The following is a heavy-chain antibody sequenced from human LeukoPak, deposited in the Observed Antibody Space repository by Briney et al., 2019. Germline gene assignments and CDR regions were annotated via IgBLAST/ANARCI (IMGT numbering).Heavy chain of an antibody. CDR2: IYTSGST. J-gene: IGHJ5*02. D-gene: IGHD3-10*01. Sequence: SETLSLTCTVSGGSISSYYWSWIRQPAGKGLEWIGRIYTSGSTNYNPSLKSRVTMSVDTSKNQFSLKLSSVTAADTAVYYCARVPSYYYGSGSYHTGWFDPWGQGTLVTVSS. CDR3: ARVPSYYYGSGSYHTGWFDP. CDR1: GGSISSYY. V-gene: IGHV4-4*07.